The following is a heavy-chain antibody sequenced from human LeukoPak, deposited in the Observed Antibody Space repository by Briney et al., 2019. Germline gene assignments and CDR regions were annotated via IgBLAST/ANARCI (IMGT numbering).Heavy chain of an antibody. CDR2: IYSSGST. Sequence: SQTLSLTCTVSGGSISSGSYYWSWIRQPAGKGLEWIGRIYSSGSTNYIPSLKSRVTISVDTSENQFSLKLSSVTATDTAVYYCARDFLPSSYYYYYGMDVWGQGATVTVSS. CDR3: ARDFLPSSYYYYYGMDV. D-gene: IGHD2/OR15-2a*01. V-gene: IGHV4-61*02. CDR1: GGSISSGSYY. J-gene: IGHJ6*02.